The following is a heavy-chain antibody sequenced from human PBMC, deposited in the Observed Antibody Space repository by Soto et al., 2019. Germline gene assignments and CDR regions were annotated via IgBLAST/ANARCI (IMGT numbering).Heavy chain of an antibody. Sequence: GESLKISCKGSGYSFTSYWISWVRQMPVKGLEWMGRIDPSDSYTNYSPSFQGHVTISADKSISTAYLQWSSLKASDTAMYYCARPSVRPTNYYYYGMDVWGQGTTVTVSS. CDR2: IDPSDSYT. J-gene: IGHJ6*02. CDR1: GYSFTSYW. CDR3: ARPSVRPTNYYYYGMDV. V-gene: IGHV5-10-1*01.